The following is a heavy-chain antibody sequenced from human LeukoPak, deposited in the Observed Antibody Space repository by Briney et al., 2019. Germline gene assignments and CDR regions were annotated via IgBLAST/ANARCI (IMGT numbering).Heavy chain of an antibody. CDR2: ISGSSNTI. CDR3: ARGRYYDSSGYVPVDY. Sequence: GGSLRLSCAASGFTFSSYWMHWVRQAPGKGLEWVSYISGSSNTIYYADSVKGRFTISRDNAKNSLYLQMNSLRGEDTAVYYCARGRYYDSSGYVPVDYWGQGTLVTVSS. V-gene: IGHV3-48*01. J-gene: IGHJ4*02. D-gene: IGHD3-22*01. CDR1: GFTFSSYW.